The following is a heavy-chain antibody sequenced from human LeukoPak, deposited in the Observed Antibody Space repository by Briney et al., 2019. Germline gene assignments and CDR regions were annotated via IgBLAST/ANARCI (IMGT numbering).Heavy chain of an antibody. CDR3: ARARYYYGSGGFDP. J-gene: IGHJ5*02. Sequence: ASVKVSCKASGYTFTGNYMHWVRQAPGQGLEWMGWINPNSGGTKYAQKFQGRVTMTRDTSISTAYMELSRLRSDDTAVYYCARARYYYGSGGFDPWGQGTLVTVSS. CDR1: GYTFTGNY. V-gene: IGHV1-2*02. CDR2: INPNSGGT. D-gene: IGHD3-10*01.